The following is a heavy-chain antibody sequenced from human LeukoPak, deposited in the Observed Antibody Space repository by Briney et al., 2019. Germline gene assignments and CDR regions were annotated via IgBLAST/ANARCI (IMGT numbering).Heavy chain of an antibody. CDR3: ARDTRVGATDY. J-gene: IGHJ4*02. Sequence: PGGSLRLSCAASGFTFSSYSMNWVRQAPGKGLEWVSYISSSSTIYYADSVKGRFTISRDNAKNSLYLQMNSLRAEDTAVYYCARDTRVGATDYWGQGTLVTVSS. D-gene: IGHD1-26*01. CDR2: ISSSSTI. V-gene: IGHV3-48*01. CDR1: GFTFSSYS.